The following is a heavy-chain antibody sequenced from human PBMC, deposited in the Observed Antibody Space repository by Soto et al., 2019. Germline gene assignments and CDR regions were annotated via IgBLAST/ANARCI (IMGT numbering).Heavy chain of an antibody. Sequence: LSLTCTVSSGSMSGYYWNWIRQPPGKGLEWIGYIYYSGSTNYNPSLKSRVTISVDTSKNQFSLKLSSVTAADTAVYYCARAGDYDFWSGYSNGAFDIWGQGTMVTVSS. CDR1: SGSMSGYY. CDR3: ARAGDYDFWSGYSNGAFDI. J-gene: IGHJ3*02. D-gene: IGHD3-3*01. V-gene: IGHV4-59*01. CDR2: IYYSGST.